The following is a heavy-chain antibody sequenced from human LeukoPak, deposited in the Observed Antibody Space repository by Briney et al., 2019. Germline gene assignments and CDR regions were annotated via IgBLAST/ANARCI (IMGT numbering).Heavy chain of an antibody. CDR1: GYTFTSYG. V-gene: IGHV1-18*01. J-gene: IGHJ4*02. CDR3: ARDGLNGRWLPFDY. D-gene: IGHD5-24*01. Sequence: GASVRVSCKASGYTFTSYGISWVRQAPGEGLEGMGWISAYNGNTNYAQKLQGRVTMTTDTSTSTAYMELRSLRSDDTAAYYCARDGLNGRWLPFDYWGQGTLVTVSS. CDR2: ISAYNGNT.